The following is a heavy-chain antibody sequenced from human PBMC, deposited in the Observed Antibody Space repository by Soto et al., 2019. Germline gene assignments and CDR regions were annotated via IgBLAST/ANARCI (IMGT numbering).Heavy chain of an antibody. CDR3: ARLSYYYDSSGYRYYFDY. J-gene: IGHJ4*02. V-gene: IGHV3-11*03. Sequence: GGSLRLSCVASGFSFSDYHMTWIRQAPGKGLEWVSYITSSGSYTKYADSVQGRFTISRDNAKNSLYLQMNSLRAEDTAVYYCARLSYYYDSSGYRYYFDYWGQGTLVTVSS. CDR1: GFSFSDYH. D-gene: IGHD3-22*01. CDR2: ITSSGSYT.